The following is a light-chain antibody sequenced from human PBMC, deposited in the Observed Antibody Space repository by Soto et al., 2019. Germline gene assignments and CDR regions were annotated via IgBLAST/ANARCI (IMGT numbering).Light chain of an antibody. CDR1: SSDVGGYNY. J-gene: IGLJ2*01. CDR3: SSYTSSSTL. CDR2: DVS. V-gene: IGLV2-14*01. Sequence: QSALTQPASVSGSPGQSITISCTGTSSDVGGYNYVSWYQQHPGKAPKLMIYDVSNRPSGVSNRFAGSKSGNTASLTISGLQAEDEADYYVSSYTSSSTLFGGGTKLTVL.